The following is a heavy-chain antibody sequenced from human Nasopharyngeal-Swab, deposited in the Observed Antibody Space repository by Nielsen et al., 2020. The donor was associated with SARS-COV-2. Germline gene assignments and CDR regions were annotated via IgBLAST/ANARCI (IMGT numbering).Heavy chain of an antibody. V-gene: IGHV1-69*01. D-gene: IGHD5-18*01. J-gene: IGHJ3*02. Sequence: SCAASGLTFSSYAISWVRQAPGQGLEWMGGIIPIFGTANYAQKFQGRVTITADESTSTAYMELSSLRSEDTAVYYCARGGYSYGYSQWNDAFDIWGQGTMVTVSS. CDR3: ARGGYSYGYSQWNDAFDI. CDR2: IIPIFGTA. CDR1: GLTFSSYA.